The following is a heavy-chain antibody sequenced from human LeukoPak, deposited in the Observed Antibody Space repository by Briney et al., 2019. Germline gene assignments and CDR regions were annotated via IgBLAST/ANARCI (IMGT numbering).Heavy chain of an antibody. Sequence: PGGSLRLSCAASGFTFSSYGMHWVRQAPGKGLEWVAVISYDGSNKYYADSVKGRFTISRDNAKNSVYLQMNSLRAADAAVYYCARDGSAYYNENTGFRGEFDSWGQGALVIVSS. CDR3: ARDGSAYYNENTGFRGEFDS. D-gene: IGHD3-22*01. CDR2: ISYDGSNK. J-gene: IGHJ4*02. CDR1: GFTFSSYG. V-gene: IGHV3-30*03.